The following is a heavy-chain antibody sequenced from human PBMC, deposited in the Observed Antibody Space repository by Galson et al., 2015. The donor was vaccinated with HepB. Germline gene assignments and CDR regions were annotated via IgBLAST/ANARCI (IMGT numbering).Heavy chain of an antibody. V-gene: IGHV1-69*13. CDR2: IIPIFTSV. D-gene: IGHD3-9*01. Sequence: SVKVSCKASGCTFSSYAISWVRQAPGQGLEWMAGIIPIFTSVNYAQKLQGRFTISADESTNSAYLEMSSLRSEDTAVYYCARARYDSWTSCCHSYYCMDVWGKGTTVTVSS. J-gene: IGHJ6*04. CDR1: GCTFSSYA. CDR3: ARARYDSWTSCCHSYYCMDV.